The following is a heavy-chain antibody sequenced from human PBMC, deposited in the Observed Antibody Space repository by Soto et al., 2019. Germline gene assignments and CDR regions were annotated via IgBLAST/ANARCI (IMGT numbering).Heavy chain of an antibody. V-gene: IGHV3-48*02. CDR2: ISIGSGSI. D-gene: IGHD3-22*01. J-gene: IGHJ3*01. Sequence: EVHLVESGGGLVQPGGFLRVSCAASGFTFSNYAMNWVRQAPGKGLEWVSYISIGSGSIFYADSVKGRFTISRDDAKNSLYLQMNTLRDEDTAVYYCVRDDRWAFDFWGQGTMVTVSS. CDR1: GFTFSNYA. CDR3: VRDDRWAFDF.